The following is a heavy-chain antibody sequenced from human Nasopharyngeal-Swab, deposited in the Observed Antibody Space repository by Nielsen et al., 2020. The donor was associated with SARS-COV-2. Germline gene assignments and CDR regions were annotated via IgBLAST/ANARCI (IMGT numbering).Heavy chain of an antibody. Sequence: GESLKISCAASGFTFSSYNMNWVRQAPGKGLEWVSYISSSSSTIYYADSVKGRFTISRDNAKNSLYLQMNSLRDEDTAVYYCARDYYDSSGYYYLYYYYGMDVWGQGTTVTVSS. CDR1: GFTFSSYN. CDR3: ARDYYDSSGYYYLYYYYGMDV. D-gene: IGHD3-22*01. CDR2: ISSSSSTI. V-gene: IGHV3-48*02. J-gene: IGHJ6*02.